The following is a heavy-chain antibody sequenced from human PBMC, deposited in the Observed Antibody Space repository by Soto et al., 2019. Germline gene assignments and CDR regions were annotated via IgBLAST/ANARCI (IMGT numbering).Heavy chain of an antibody. CDR2: ISYDGSNK. CDR1: GFTFSSYA. J-gene: IGHJ6*02. V-gene: IGHV3-30-3*01. D-gene: IGHD3-3*01. Sequence: GSLRLSCAASGFTFSSYAMHWVRQAPGKGLEWVAVISYDGSNKYYADSVKGRFTISRDNSKNTLYLQMNSLRAEDTAVYYCARGGLRFLEWLLNYYYYGMDVWGQGTTVTVSS. CDR3: ARGGLRFLEWLLNYYYYGMDV.